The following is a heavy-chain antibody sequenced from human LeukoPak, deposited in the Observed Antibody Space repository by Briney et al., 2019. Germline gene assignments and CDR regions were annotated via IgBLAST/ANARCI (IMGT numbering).Heavy chain of an antibody. Sequence: GGSLKLSCVGSGFTFAKYAMTWVREAPGKGLEWVSVISGSGKVTYYAESVKGRFTISIDNSKRTLYLQMDSLRADDTAIYYCAKDRAGANWGQGTLVLVSS. J-gene: IGHJ4*02. CDR3: AKDRAGAN. CDR1: GFTFAKYA. V-gene: IGHV3-23*01. CDR2: ISGSGKVT.